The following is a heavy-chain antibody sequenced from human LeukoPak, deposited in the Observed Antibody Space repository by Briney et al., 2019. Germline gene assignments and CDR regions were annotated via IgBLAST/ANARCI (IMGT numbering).Heavy chain of an antibody. D-gene: IGHD3-22*01. CDR1: GGSISNSNYY. J-gene: IGHJ4*02. Sequence: SETLSLTCTVSGGSISNSNYYWGWIRQPPGKGLEWIGSIYYSGNTYYKPSLKSRVTISVDTSKNQFSLKLSSVTAADTAVYYCARSGADYYDSSGYYYFDYWGQGTLVTVSS. V-gene: IGHV4-39*07. CDR3: ARSGADYYDSSGYYYFDY. CDR2: IYYSGNT.